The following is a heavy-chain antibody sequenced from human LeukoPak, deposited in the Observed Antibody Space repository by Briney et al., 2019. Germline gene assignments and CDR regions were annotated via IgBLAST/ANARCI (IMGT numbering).Heavy chain of an antibody. CDR1: GGSISSYY. Sequence: SETLSLTCTVSGGSISSYYWSWIRQPAGKGLEWIGRIYNSGSTNYSPSLKSRVTMSLDTSKNQFSLKLSSVTAADTAIYYCARDTYHYDSSGYYWFDPRGQGTLVTVSS. CDR2: IYNSGST. J-gene: IGHJ5*02. V-gene: IGHV4-4*07. CDR3: ARDTYHYDSSGYYWFDP. D-gene: IGHD3-22*01.